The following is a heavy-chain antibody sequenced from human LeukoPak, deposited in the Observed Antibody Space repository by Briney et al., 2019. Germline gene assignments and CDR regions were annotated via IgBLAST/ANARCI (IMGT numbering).Heavy chain of an antibody. V-gene: IGHV4-31*03. J-gene: IGHJ4*02. CDR2: IYYSGST. CDR3: AGYARSLEYFDY. Sequence: PSQTLSLTCTVSGGSISSGGYYWSWIRQHPGKGLEWIGYIYYSGSTYYNPSLKSRVTISVDTSKNQFSLKLSSVTAADTAVYYCAGYARSLEYFDYWGQGTLVTVSS. D-gene: IGHD1-1*01. CDR1: GGSISSGGYY.